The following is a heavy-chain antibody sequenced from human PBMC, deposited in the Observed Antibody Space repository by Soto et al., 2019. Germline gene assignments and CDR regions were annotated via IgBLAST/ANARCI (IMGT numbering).Heavy chain of an antibody. CDR1: GGSISSSNW. D-gene: IGHD6-13*01. J-gene: IGHJ4*02. CDR2: IYHSGST. V-gene: IGHV4-4*02. CDR3: ARARQQLPNDHFDY. Sequence: QVQLQESGPGLVKPSGTLSLTCAVSGGSISSSNWWSWVRQPPGKGLEWIGEIYHSGSTNYNPSLKSRVTRSVAKSKNQFSRPLSSVTAADTAVYYCARARQQLPNDHFDYWGQGTLVTVSS.